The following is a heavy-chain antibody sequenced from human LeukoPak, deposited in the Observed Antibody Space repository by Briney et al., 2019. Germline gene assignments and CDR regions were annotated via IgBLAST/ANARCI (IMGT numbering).Heavy chain of an antibody. V-gene: IGHV3-23*01. CDR3: AKQLGYCSDGSCYFPY. Sequence: GGSLRLSCAVSGLTFNNYAMSWVRQAPGKGLEWVSAISKSGDHTYYAASAKGRFTIYRDNSKNTQYLQMNSLRAEDTAVYYCAKQLGYCSDGSCYFPYWGQGTLVTVSS. CDR1: GLTFNNYA. J-gene: IGHJ4*02. CDR2: ISKSGDHT. D-gene: IGHD2-15*01.